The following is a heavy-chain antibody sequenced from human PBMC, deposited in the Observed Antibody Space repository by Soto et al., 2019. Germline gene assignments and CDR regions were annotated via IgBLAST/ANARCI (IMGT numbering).Heavy chain of an antibody. Sequence: VQLVESGGGFVQPGGSLRLSGVASGFTIAYYWMHWVRQAPGEGLMWVSRLQTDGSHTDYADSVKGRFTISRDNATNTLYLQMNKLRADDTAVYYCARGGDPDYWGQGNLVTVS. CDR1: GFTIAYYW. CDR3: ARGGDPDY. CDR2: LQTDGSHT. D-gene: IGHD2-21*02. J-gene: IGHJ4*02. V-gene: IGHV3-74*01.